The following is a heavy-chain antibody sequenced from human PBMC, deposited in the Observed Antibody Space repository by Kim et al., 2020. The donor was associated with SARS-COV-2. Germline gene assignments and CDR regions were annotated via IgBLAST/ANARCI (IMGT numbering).Heavy chain of an antibody. Sequence: ASVKVSCKASGYTFTSYAMNWVRQAPGQGLEWMGWINTNTGNPTYAQGFTGRFVFSLDTSVSTAYLQISSLNAEDTAVYYCARGTTDNYYDSSGYLIWYFDLWGRGTLVTVSS. V-gene: IGHV7-4-1*02. CDR3: ARGTTDNYYDSSGYLIWYFDL. CDR2: INTNTGNP. J-gene: IGHJ2*01. CDR1: GYTFTSYA. D-gene: IGHD3-22*01.